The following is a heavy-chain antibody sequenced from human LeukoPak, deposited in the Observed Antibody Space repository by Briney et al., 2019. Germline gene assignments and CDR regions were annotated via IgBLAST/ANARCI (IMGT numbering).Heavy chain of an antibody. V-gene: IGHV1-2*02. CDR3: ARDLSGRGSGYSIRMGIGY. CDR1: GYTFTDYG. Sequence: GASVKVSCKASGYTFTDYGLSWVRQAPGQGLEWMGWINPNSGGTNYAQKFQGRVTMTRDTSISTAYMELSRLRSDDTAVYYCARDLSGRGSGYSIRMGIGYWGQGTLVTVSS. CDR2: INPNSGGT. D-gene: IGHD3-22*01. J-gene: IGHJ4*02.